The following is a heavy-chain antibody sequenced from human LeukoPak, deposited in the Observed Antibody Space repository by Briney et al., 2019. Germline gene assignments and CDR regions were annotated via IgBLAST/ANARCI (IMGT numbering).Heavy chain of an antibody. CDR1: GYTFISYG. J-gene: IGHJ4*02. CDR2: LNTYNGNT. D-gene: IGHD5-18*01. CDR3: ARVVGYGYSDY. Sequence: ASVKVSCKSSGYTFISYGISWVRQAPGQGLEWMGWLNTYNGNTKYAQKFQGRVTMTTDTSTSTAYMELRSLRSDDTAVYYCARVVGYGYSDYWGQGTLVTVSS. V-gene: IGHV1-18*01.